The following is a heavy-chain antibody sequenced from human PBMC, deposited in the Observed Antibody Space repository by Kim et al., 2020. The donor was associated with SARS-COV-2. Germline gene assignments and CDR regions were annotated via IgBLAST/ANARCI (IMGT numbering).Heavy chain of an antibody. Sequence: SETLSLTCTVSGDSISVYHWSWIRQPAGKGLEWIGRMHTSGTTSYNPSLKSRVTVSVDTSSNQFSLSLRSVTAADTAVYYCARTVERVGSAWADFDYWGPGALVTVSS. J-gene: IGHJ4*02. CDR3: ARTVERVGSAWADFDY. V-gene: IGHV4-4*07. CDR1: GDSISVYH. D-gene: IGHD6-19*01. CDR2: MHTSGTT.